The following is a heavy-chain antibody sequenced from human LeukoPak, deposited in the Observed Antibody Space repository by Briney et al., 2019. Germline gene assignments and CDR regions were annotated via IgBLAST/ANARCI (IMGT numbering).Heavy chain of an antibody. J-gene: IGHJ4*02. CDR3: ARGGGRWLQFGY. CDR1: GFTFSRSW. D-gene: IGHD5-24*01. Sequence: PGGSLRLSCAAFGFTFSRSWMSWIRQAPGKGLEWVSVIYSGGSTYYADSVKGRFTISRDNSKNTLYLQMNSLRAEDTAVYYCARGGGRWLQFGYWGQGTLVTVSS. V-gene: IGHV3-66*01. CDR2: IYSGGST.